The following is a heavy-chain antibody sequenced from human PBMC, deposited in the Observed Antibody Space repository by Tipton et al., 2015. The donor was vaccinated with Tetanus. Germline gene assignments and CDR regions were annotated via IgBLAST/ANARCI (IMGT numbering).Heavy chain of an antibody. CDR2: IYPGDSDT. J-gene: IGHJ2*01. V-gene: IGHV5-51*01. D-gene: IGHD1-1*01. CDR3: ARRLGPYTGDQIWHFDL. CDR1: GYSFNIYW. Sequence: QLVQFGAEVKKPGESLKISCKGSGYSFNIYWIAWVRQMPGKGLEWMGIIYPGDSDTRYSPSFQGQVTISADKSITTAYLQWSSLKASDTAMYYCARRLGPYTGDQIWHFDLWGRGTLVTVSS.